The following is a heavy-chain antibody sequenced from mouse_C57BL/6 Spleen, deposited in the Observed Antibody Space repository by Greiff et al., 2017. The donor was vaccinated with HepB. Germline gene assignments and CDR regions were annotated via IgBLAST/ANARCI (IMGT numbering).Heavy chain of an antibody. CDR2: ISYDGSN. D-gene: IGHD1-1*01. CDR3: ARAPSHYYGSSYGAMDY. V-gene: IGHV3-6*01. CDR1: GYSITSGYY. J-gene: IGHJ4*01. Sequence: VQLKESGPGLVKPSQSLSLTCSVTGYSITSGYYWNWIRQFPGNKLEWMGYISYDGSNNYNPSLKNRISITRDTSKNQFFLKLNSVTTEDTATYYGARAPSHYYGSSYGAMDYWGQGTSVTVSS.